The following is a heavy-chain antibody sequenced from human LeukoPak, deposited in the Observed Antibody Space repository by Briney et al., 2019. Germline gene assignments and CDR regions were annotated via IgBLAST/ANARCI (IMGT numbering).Heavy chain of an antibody. Sequence: SETLSLTCTVSGGSITTDYWSWIRQPAGKGLEWIGYIYYSGSTNYNPSLKSRVTISVDTSKNQFSLKLSSVTAADTAVYYCARVLWFGEYFDYWGQGTLVTVSS. D-gene: IGHD3-10*01. J-gene: IGHJ4*02. CDR2: IYYSGST. CDR1: GGSITTDY. CDR3: ARVLWFGEYFDY. V-gene: IGHV4-59*01.